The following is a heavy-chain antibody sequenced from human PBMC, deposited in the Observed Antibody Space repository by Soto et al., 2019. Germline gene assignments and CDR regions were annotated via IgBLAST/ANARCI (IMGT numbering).Heavy chain of an antibody. CDR2: ISSSSSYI. D-gene: IGHD3-22*01. V-gene: IGHV3-21*01. CDR1: GFTFSSYS. CDR3: ARDPGDTSSGYYRYNWFDP. Sequence: PGGSLRLSCAASGFTFSSYSMNWVRQAPGNGLEWVSSISSSSSYIYYADSVKGRFTISRDNAKNSLYLQMNSMRAEDTAVYYCARDPGDTSSGYYRYNWFDPWGQGTLVTVSS. J-gene: IGHJ5*02.